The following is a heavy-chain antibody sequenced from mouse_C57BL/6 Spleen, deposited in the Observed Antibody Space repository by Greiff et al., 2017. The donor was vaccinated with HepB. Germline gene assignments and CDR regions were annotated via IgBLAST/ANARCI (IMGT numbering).Heavy chain of an antibody. J-gene: IGHJ4*01. CDR1: GYTFTNYW. V-gene: IGHV1-63*01. CDR2: IYPGGGYT. D-gene: IGHD2-3*01. Sequence: QVQLQQSGAELVRPGTSVKMSCKASGYTFTNYWIGWAKQRPGHGLEWIGDIYPGGGYTNYNEKFKGKATLTADKSSSTAYMQFSSLTSEDSAIYYCATRYENYAIDYWGQGTSVTVSS. CDR3: ATRYENYAIDY.